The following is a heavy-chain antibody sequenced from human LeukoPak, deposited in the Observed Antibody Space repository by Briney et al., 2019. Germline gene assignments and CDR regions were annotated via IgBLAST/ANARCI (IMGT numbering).Heavy chain of an antibody. CDR1: GFTFSSYA. CDR2: ISGSGGST. J-gene: IGHJ4*02. D-gene: IGHD2-15*01. Sequence: TGGSLALSCAASGFTFSSYAMSWVPQAPGKGLEWVSAISGSGGSTYYSDSVKGRFTISRDNSKNTLYLQMNSLRAEDTAVYYCAKFSYCSGGSCYLYFDYWGQGTLVTVSS. CDR3: AKFSYCSGGSCYLYFDY. V-gene: IGHV3-23*01.